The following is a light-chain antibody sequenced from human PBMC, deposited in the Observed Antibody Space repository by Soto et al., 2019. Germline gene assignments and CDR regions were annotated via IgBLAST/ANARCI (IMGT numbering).Light chain of an antibody. J-gene: IGKJ1*01. CDR1: QSVSSN. CDR2: GAS. Sequence: EIVMTQSPATLSVSPGERATLSCRASQSVSSNLAWYQQKPGQAPRLLIYGASTRATGIPARFSGSESGTEFTLTISNLQSEDFAVYYCQQYNNWPRTFGQGTKVEVK. CDR3: QQYNNWPRT. V-gene: IGKV3-15*01.